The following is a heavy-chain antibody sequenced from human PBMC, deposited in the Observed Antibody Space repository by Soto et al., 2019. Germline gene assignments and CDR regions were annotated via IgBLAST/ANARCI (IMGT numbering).Heavy chain of an antibody. CDR2: INADGTST. Sequence: GGSLRLSCAASGFTFSNSWMHWVRQVSGKGLEWVSRINADGTSTSYADSVKGRFTISRDNAKNTLYLHVNSLRAGDTAVYYCVKVLARGVGVPRFYFDSWGQGALVTVSS. D-gene: IGHD2-2*01. CDR1: GFTFSNSW. V-gene: IGHV3-74*01. CDR3: VKVLARGVGVPRFYFDS. J-gene: IGHJ4*02.